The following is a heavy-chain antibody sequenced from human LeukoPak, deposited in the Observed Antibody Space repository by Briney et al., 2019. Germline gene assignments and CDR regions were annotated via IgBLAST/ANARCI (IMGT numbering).Heavy chain of an antibody. V-gene: IGHV1-2*02. D-gene: IGHD3-22*01. CDR2: INPNSGDT. CDR3: ARGYYDSSDFEYFQH. Sequence: ASVKVSCKASGYSFTGYYMHWVRQAPGQGLEWMASINPNSGDTNFAQKFQGRVTMTRDTSISTVYMELSRLRSDDTAVFFCARGYYDSSDFEYFQHWGQGTLVTVSS. J-gene: IGHJ1*01. CDR1: GYSFTGYY.